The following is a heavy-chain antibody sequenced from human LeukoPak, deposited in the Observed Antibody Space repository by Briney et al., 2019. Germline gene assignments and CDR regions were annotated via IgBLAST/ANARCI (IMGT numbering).Heavy chain of an antibody. Sequence: SQTLSLTCAISGDSVSSIIAGWNWIRQSPSRGFEWLGRSYYRSKWFSDSEVSVRSRILINPDTSKNQFSLHLNSVTPEDTAIYYCARDSSGSDFLGPHAFDIWGQGTMVTVSS. V-gene: IGHV6-1*01. CDR3: ARDSSGSDFLGPHAFDI. CDR1: GDSVSSIIAG. J-gene: IGHJ3*02. CDR2: SYYRSKWFS. D-gene: IGHD1-26*01.